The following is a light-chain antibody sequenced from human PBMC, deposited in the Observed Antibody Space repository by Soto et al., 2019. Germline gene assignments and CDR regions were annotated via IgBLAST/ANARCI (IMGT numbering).Light chain of an antibody. CDR2: ENN. CDR3: QSYDSSLSGYV. Sequence: QSVLTQPPSVSEAPGQRGTISCTGSSSNIGAGYEAHWYQQVPGTAPKLLIYENNNRPSGVPDRFSGSKSGTSASLAITGLQAEDEAEYYCQSYDSSLSGYVFGTGTKLTV. J-gene: IGLJ1*01. V-gene: IGLV1-40*01. CDR1: SSNIGAGYE.